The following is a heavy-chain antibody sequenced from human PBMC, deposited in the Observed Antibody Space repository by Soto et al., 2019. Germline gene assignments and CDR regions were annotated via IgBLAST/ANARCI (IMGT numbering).Heavy chain of an antibody. D-gene: IGHD6-6*01. CDR3: ARDRPDIAARFDAFAI. J-gene: IGHJ3*02. CDR1: GYTFTSFY. Sequence: QVQLVQSGAEVKKPGSSVKASCTASGYTFTSFYMHWVRQAAGQGRERMGIINPSGGSTSYVQKSQGRVTMTRDTSMSTVYLELSSVRSEDTDVYYCARDRPDIAARFDAFAIGGQGTMVTVSS. V-gene: IGHV1-46*01. CDR2: INPSGGST.